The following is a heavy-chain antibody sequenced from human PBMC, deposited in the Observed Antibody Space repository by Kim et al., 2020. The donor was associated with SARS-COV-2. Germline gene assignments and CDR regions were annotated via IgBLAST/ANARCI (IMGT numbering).Heavy chain of an antibody. Sequence: YYADSVKGRFTISRDNSKNTLYLQMNSLRAEDTAVYYCAKDPMVRDVGDVWGQGTTVTVSS. V-gene: IGHV3-30*02. D-gene: IGHD3-10*01. J-gene: IGHJ6*02. CDR3: AKDPMVRDVGDV.